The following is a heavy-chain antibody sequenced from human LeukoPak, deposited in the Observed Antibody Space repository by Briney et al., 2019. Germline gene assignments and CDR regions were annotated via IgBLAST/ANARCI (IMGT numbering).Heavy chain of an antibody. CDR1: GGTFSSYA. D-gene: IGHD1-26*01. V-gene: IGHV1-69*06. Sequence: SVKVSCKASGGTFSSYAISWVRQAPGQGLEWMGGIIPMFGTANYAQKFQGRVTITADKSTSTAYMELSSLRAEDTAVYYCARGGSYLSAFDIWGQGTMVTVSS. J-gene: IGHJ3*02. CDR2: IIPMFGTA. CDR3: ARGGSYLSAFDI.